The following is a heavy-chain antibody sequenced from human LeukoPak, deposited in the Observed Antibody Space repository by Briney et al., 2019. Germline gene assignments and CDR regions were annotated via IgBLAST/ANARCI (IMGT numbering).Heavy chain of an antibody. CDR2: IYPYDSNT. Sequence: GESLKISWKGSGYRFTSSWIGWVRQMPGKGLEWMGIIYPYDSNTKYSPSFQGQVTISADKSITTAYLQWSSLKASDTAMYYCATTRQGFTSASCPVDYRGQGALVTVSS. V-gene: IGHV5-51*01. CDR1: GYRFTSSW. CDR3: ATTRQGFTSASCPVDY. J-gene: IGHJ4*02. D-gene: IGHD2-2*01.